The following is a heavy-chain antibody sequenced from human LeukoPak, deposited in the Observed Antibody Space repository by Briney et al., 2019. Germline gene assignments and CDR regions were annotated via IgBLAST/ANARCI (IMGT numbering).Heavy chain of an antibody. CDR1: GGSISSGSYY. CDR3: ARAGPWAFDI. J-gene: IGHJ3*02. CDR2: IYTSGST. V-gene: IGHV4-61*02. Sequence: SETLSLTCTVSGGSISSGSYYWSWIRQPAGKGLEWIGRIYTSGSTNYNPSLKSRVTISVDTSKNQFSLKLSSVTAADTAVYYCARAGPWAFDIWGQGTMVTVSS.